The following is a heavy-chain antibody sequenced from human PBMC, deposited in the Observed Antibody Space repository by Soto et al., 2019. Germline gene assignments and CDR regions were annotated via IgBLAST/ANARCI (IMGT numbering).Heavy chain of an antibody. CDR2: IIPIFGTA. CDR3: ARDITNSLYYYDSSGPKTLYGMDV. Sequence: GASVKVSCKASGGTFSSYAISWVRQAPGQGLEWMGGIIPIFGTANCAQKFQGRVTITADESTSTAYMELSSLRSEDTAVYYCARDITNSLYYYDSSGPKTLYGMDVWGQGTTVTVSS. D-gene: IGHD3-22*01. CDR1: GGTFSSYA. J-gene: IGHJ6*02. V-gene: IGHV1-69*13.